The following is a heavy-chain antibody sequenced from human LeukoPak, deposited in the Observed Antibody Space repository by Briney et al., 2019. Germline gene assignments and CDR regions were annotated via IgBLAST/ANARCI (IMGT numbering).Heavy chain of an antibody. D-gene: IGHD6-13*01. J-gene: IGHJ6*03. CDR2: INPNSGGT. Sequence: SVKVSCKASGYTFTGYYMHWVRQAPGQGLEWMGWINPNSGGTNYAQKFQGRVTMTRDTSISTAYMELSRLRSDDTAVYYCARDPYSSSWYPYYYYYMDVWGKGTTVTVS. CDR1: GYTFTGYY. CDR3: ARDPYSSSWYPYYYYYMDV. V-gene: IGHV1-2*02.